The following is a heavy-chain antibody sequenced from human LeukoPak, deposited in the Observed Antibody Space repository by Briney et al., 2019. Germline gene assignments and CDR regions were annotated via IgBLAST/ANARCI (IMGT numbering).Heavy chain of an antibody. D-gene: IGHD3-10*01. Sequence: GGSLRLSCAASGFTFSSYSMNWVRQAPGKGLEWVSSISSSSSYIYYADSVKGRFTISRDNAKNSLYLQMNSLRAEDTAVYYCAREPEYYYGSGSTAFDIWGQGTMVTVSS. V-gene: IGHV3-21*01. CDR3: AREPEYYYGSGSTAFDI. CDR2: ISSSSSYI. CDR1: GFTFSSYS. J-gene: IGHJ3*02.